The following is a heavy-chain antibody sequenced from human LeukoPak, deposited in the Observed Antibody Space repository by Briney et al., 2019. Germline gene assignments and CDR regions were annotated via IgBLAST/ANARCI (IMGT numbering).Heavy chain of an antibody. Sequence: SETLSLTCTVSGGSISSYYWSWIRQPPGKGLEWIGYIYYSGSTNYNPSLKSRVTISVDTSKNQFSLKLSSVTAADTAVYYCARFGGSRFGELLGRFDYWGQGTLVTVSS. V-gene: IGHV4-59*08. CDR3: ARFGGSRFGELLGRFDY. CDR1: GGSISSYY. J-gene: IGHJ4*02. CDR2: IYYSGST. D-gene: IGHD3-10*01.